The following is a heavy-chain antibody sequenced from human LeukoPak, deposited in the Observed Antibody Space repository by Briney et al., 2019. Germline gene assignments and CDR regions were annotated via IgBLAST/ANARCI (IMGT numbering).Heavy chain of an antibody. Sequence: SVKVSCKASGGTFSSYAISWVRQAPGQGLEWMGGIIPIFGTANYAQKFQGRVTITADESTSTAYMELSSLRSEDTAVYYCARDRGLSSGWKICYYGMDVWGQGTTVTVPS. CDR2: IIPIFGTA. CDR3: ARDRGLSSGWKICYYGMDV. V-gene: IGHV1-69*01. J-gene: IGHJ6*02. CDR1: GGTFSSYA. D-gene: IGHD6-19*01.